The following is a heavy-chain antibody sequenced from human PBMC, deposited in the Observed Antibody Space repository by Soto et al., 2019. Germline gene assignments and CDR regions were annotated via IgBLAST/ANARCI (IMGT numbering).Heavy chain of an antibody. D-gene: IGHD3-9*01. CDR3: ARWGDATGYYLDY. J-gene: IGHJ4*02. CDR2: VSGSSIYL. CDR1: GFIFRTYS. Sequence: GGSLRLSCAASGFIFRTYSMNWVRQAPGKGLEWISSVSGSSIYLYYADSVKGRVTISRDNAKNSLHLQMDSLRPEDTAVYYCARWGDATGYYLDYWGQGTLVTVS. V-gene: IGHV3-21*06.